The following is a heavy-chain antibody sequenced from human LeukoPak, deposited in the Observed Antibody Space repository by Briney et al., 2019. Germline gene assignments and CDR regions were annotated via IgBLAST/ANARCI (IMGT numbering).Heavy chain of an antibody. D-gene: IGHD2-15*01. Sequence: ASVKVSCKGSGYTFTNYAVHWVRQAPGQRLEWLGWINPGNGDTKYSQNFQGRVTVTSDTSAATAYVELNSLTSEDTAVYYCARERWHCRVNCYSVYYYALDVWGQGATVTVSS. CDR2: INPGNGDT. CDR3: ARERWHCRVNCYSVYYYALDV. V-gene: IGHV1-3*01. CDR1: GYTFTNYA. J-gene: IGHJ6*02.